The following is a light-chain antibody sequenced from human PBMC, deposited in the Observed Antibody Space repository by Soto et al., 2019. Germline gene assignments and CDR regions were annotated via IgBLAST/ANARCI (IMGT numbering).Light chain of an antibody. V-gene: IGLV2-8*01. Sequence: QSLLTQPPSASGSPGQSVAISCTGTSSDVGGYNYVSWYQQHPGKAPKLMIYEVNKRPSGVPDRFSGSKSGNTASLTVSGLQAEDEADYYCSSDAGRSKGVGKGTKVTVL. CDR1: SSDVGGYNY. CDR3: SSDAGRSKG. CDR2: EVN. J-gene: IGLJ1*01.